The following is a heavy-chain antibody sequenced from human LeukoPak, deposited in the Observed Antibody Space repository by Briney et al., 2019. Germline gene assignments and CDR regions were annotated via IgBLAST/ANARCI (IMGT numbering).Heavy chain of an antibody. V-gene: IGHV1-69*13. J-gene: IGHJ4*02. D-gene: IGHD2-2*02. CDR1: GGTFSSYA. CDR3: ARDSGTRDLVVVPPAILDY. CDR2: IIPIFGTA. Sequence: ASVKVSCKASGGTFSSYAISWVRQAPGQGLEWMGGIIPIFGTANYAQKFQGRVTITADESTSTAYMELSSLRSDDTAVYYCARDSGTRDLVVVPPAILDYRGQGTLVTVSS.